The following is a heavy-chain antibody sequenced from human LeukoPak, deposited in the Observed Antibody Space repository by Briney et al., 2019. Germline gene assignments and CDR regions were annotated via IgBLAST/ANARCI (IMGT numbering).Heavy chain of an antibody. CDR3: ARDLAPRYCSSTSCYPCGY. Sequence: ASVKVSCKASGYTFTSYGISWVRQAPGQGLEWMGWISAYNGNANYAQKLQGRVTMTTDTSTSTAYMELRSLRSDDTAVYYCARDLAPRYCSSTSCYPCGYWGQGTLVTVSS. D-gene: IGHD2-2*01. CDR1: GYTFTSYG. CDR2: ISAYNGNA. V-gene: IGHV1-18*01. J-gene: IGHJ4*02.